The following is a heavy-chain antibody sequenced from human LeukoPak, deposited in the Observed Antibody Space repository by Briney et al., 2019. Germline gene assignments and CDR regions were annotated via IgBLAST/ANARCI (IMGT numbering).Heavy chain of an antibody. CDR3: AKYSNPPDY. D-gene: IGHD4-11*01. CDR2: LRAGGPYGTEK. Sequence: GGSLRLSCAASGFNFNTFIMHWVRQAPGKGLEWVTFLRAGGPYGTEKFYADSVKGRFTISRDNSKNTLYLQMNSLRAEDTAVYYCAKYSNPPDYWGQGTLVTVSS. J-gene: IGHJ4*02. CDR1: GFNFNTFI. V-gene: IGHV3-30*02.